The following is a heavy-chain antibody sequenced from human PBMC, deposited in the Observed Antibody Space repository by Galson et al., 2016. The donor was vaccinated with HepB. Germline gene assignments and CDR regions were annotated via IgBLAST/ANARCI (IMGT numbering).Heavy chain of an antibody. V-gene: IGHV3-48*03. CDR3: ARDLVREGGRMDV. CDR1: FTFGSYS. CDR2: ISGRGTTT. Sequence: FTFGSYSINWVRQAPGKGLEWISYISGRGTTTYYADSVRGRFTISRDNAKKSVDLQMDSLRADDTALYYCARDLVREGGRMDVWGQGTTVTVAS. J-gene: IGHJ6*02. D-gene: IGHD4/OR15-4a*01.